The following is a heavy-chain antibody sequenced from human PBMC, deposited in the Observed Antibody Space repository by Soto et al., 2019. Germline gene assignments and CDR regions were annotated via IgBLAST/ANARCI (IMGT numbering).Heavy chain of an antibody. Sequence: SGPTLVNHPQTLTLTCPFSGFSLRTSGMCVSWICQPPGKALEWLALFDWDDDKYYSTSLKTRLTISKDTSKNQVVLTMTNMDPVDTATYYCARTSTYSAGPFDCWGQGTLVTVSS. V-gene: IGHV2-70*01. J-gene: IGHJ4*02. CDR2: FDWDDDK. CDR1: GFSLRTSGMC. CDR3: ARTSTYSAGPFDC. D-gene: IGHD6-19*01.